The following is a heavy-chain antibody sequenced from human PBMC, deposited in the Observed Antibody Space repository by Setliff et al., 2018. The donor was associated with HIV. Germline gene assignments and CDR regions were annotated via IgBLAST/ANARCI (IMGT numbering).Heavy chain of an antibody. CDR3: ARLRPYNSALDY. CDR2: IYSGGST. Sequence: GGSLRLSCAASGFTVSTYYMSWVRQAPGKGLEWVSTIYSGGSTYHADYVKGRFTLARDTSKNALFLQMNSLRPEATAVYYCARLRPYNSALDYWGQGTLVTVSS. CDR1: GFTVSTYY. V-gene: IGHV3-66*02. J-gene: IGHJ4*02. D-gene: IGHD3-10*01.